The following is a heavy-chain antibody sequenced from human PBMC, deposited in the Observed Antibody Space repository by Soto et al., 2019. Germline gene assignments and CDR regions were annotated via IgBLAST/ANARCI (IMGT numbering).Heavy chain of an antibody. CDR1: VFTFSDYW. Sequence: GGSLRLSRAAAVFTFSDYWMSWIRQAPGKGLEWVSYITSSGRAVFYVDSVKGRFTISRDNAKNSLYLQMNSLRVEDTAVYYCARDISRYCSGGSCFSHDFDPWGQGTPVTVSS. CDR3: ARDISRYCSGGSCFSHDFDP. CDR2: ITSSGRAV. V-gene: IGHV3-11*01. J-gene: IGHJ5*02. D-gene: IGHD2-15*01.